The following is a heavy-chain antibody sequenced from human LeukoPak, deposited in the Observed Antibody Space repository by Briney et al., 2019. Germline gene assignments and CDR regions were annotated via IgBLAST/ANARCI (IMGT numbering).Heavy chain of an antibody. CDR1: GGTFSNYA. Sequence: GSSVTVSFQACGGTFSNYASSGVRQAPGRGRAWMGGIIPSFGTAKYEQKLQGRVTITTDESTSTDYMELRSLRSEDTAVYYCARGAGIQLWPTTQNYYSYYMDVWGKGTTVTASS. V-gene: IGHV1-69*05. D-gene: IGHD5-18*01. CDR3: ARGAGIQLWPTTQNYYSYYMDV. J-gene: IGHJ6*03. CDR2: IIPSFGTA.